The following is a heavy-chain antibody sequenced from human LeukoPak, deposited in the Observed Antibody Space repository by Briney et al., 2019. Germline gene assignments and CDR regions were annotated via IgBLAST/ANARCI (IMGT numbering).Heavy chain of an antibody. CDR1: GDTFSSYA. CDR2: IIPILGIA. CDR3: ATALYGARWDY. V-gene: IGHV1-69*04. Sequence: SVKVSCKASGDTFSSYAISWVRQAPGQGLEWMGRIIPILGIANYAQKFQGRVTITADKSTSTAYMELSSLRSEDTAVYYCATALYGARWDYWGQGTLVTVSS. D-gene: IGHD3-16*01. J-gene: IGHJ4*02.